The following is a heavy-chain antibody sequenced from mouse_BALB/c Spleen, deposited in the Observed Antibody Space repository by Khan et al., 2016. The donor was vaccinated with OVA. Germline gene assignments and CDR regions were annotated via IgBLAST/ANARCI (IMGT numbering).Heavy chain of an antibody. V-gene: IGHV1-19*01. CDR3: TRGLFDV. J-gene: IGHJ1*01. CDR2: INPDNGDT. CDR1: GYTFTDYY. Sequence: VQLKESGPELVKPGASVKMSCKASGYTFTDYYMKWVKQSQGKSLEWIGDINPDNGDTFYNQKFKGKATLTVDKSSSTAYMQLNSRTSEDSALYFCTRGLFDVWGAGTTVTVSS.